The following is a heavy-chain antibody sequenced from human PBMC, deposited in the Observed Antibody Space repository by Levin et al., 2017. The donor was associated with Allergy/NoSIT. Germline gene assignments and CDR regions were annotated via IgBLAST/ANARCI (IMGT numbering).Heavy chain of an antibody. V-gene: IGHV4-59*01. CDR2: IYYSGTT. Sequence: SSETLSLTCTVSGGSISPYYWSWILQPPGKGLEWIGYIYYSGTTKYNPFLKSRVTISVDTSKNQFSLKLSSVTAADTAVYYCARDGATVTREGWFDPWGQGTLVTVSS. CDR1: GGSISPYY. J-gene: IGHJ5*02. D-gene: IGHD4-17*01. CDR3: ARDGATVTREGWFDP.